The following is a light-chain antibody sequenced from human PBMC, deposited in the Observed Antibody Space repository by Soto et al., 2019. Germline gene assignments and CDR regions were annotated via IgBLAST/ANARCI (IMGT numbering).Light chain of an antibody. CDR2: DDS. CDR1: NIGSKS. CDR3: QVWDYSSDHDYV. Sequence: SYELTQPPSVSVAPGQTARITCGGNNIGSKSVHCYQQKPGQAPVLVVYDDSDRPSGIPERFSGSNSGSTATLTISRVEAGDEADYYCQVWDYSSDHDYVFGTGTKVTVL. V-gene: IGLV3-21*02. J-gene: IGLJ1*01.